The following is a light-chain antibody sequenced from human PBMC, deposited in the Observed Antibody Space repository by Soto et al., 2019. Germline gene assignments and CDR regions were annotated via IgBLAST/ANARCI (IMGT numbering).Light chain of an antibody. J-gene: IGKJ4*01. CDR1: QSVGSY. Sequence: EIVLTQSPATLSLSPGDRATLSCRASQSVGSYLGWYQQRPGQAPRLLIYDASNRATGMPARFSGSGSGTDSTLTVSSLEPEDFAVYYCQQRSDWPSTFGGGTKVEIK. V-gene: IGKV3-11*01. CDR3: QQRSDWPST. CDR2: DAS.